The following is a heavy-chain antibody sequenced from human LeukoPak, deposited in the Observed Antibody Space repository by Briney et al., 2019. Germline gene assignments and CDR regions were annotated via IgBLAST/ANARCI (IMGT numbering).Heavy chain of an antibody. CDR3: ARLRYYAVDV. CDR2: ISSGSSSR. CDR1: GFTFNTFD. J-gene: IGHJ6*02. Sequence: GSLRLSCAASGFTFNTFDMTWVRQAPGKGLEWVSYISSGSSSRYYADSVKGRFTISRDNAKNSLYLQMNSLRAEDTAVYFCARLRYYAVDVWGQGTTVTVSS. V-gene: IGHV3-48*01.